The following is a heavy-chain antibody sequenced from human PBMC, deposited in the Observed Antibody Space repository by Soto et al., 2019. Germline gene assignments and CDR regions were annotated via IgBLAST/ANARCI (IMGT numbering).Heavy chain of an antibody. CDR1: GFTFSTYD. CDR2: IGTLGDT. D-gene: IGHD2-8*01. J-gene: IGHJ5*02. Sequence: GSLRLSCAASGFTFSTYDMHWVRQATGKGLEWVSAIGTLGDTYYLDSVKGRFTTSRENAKNSFYLQMNSLRAGDTAVYYCARGRSNQYESSPPPKFDPWGRGTLVTVSS. CDR3: ARGRSNQYESSPPPKFDP. V-gene: IGHV3-13*01.